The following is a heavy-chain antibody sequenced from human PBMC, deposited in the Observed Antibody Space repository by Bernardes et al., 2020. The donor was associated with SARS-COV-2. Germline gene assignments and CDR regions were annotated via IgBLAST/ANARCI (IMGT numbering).Heavy chain of an antibody. CDR2: SVPILGSV. Sequence: SVKVSCKASGDTFSSLAFTWVRQAPGQGLEWMGGSVPILGSVFYAHKFQGRVTITADESTTTVYMGINSLTSEDTAVYYCARGTHFYGGHLSPLNYWGQGTLVTVSS. J-gene: IGHJ4*02. D-gene: IGHD4-17*01. CDR3: ARGTHFYGGHLSPLNY. V-gene: IGHV1-69*13. CDR1: GDTFSSLA.